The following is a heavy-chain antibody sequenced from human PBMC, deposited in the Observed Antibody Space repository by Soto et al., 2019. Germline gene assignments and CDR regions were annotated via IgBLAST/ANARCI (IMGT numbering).Heavy chain of an antibody. D-gene: IGHD2-15*01. CDR3: ARAYSDAFDI. Sequence: GGSLRLSCAASGFTFSDYYMTWIRQAPGKGLEWVAYISSSGSGIYYPDSVKGRFTISRDNAQNSLYLQMSSLRAEDTAVYYCARAYSDAFDIWGQGTMVTVSS. J-gene: IGHJ3*02. CDR1: GFTFSDYY. V-gene: IGHV3-11*01. CDR2: ISSSGSGI.